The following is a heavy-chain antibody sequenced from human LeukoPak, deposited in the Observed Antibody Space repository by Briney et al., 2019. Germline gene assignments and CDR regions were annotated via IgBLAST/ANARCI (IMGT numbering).Heavy chain of an antibody. J-gene: IGHJ4*02. CDR3: ARGGASRPDY. CDR1: GFIFSNYA. Sequence: PGGSLRLSCAASGFIFSNYAMNWVRQAPGKGLEWVSSISGSGGRTYYADAVKGRFTISRDNAKNSLYLQMNSLRDEDTAVYYCARGGASRPDYWGQGTLVTVSS. D-gene: IGHD1-26*01. CDR2: ISGSGGRT. V-gene: IGHV3-23*01.